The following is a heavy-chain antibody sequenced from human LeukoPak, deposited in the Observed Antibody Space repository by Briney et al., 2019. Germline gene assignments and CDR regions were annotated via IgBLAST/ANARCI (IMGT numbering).Heavy chain of an antibody. CDR3: ATWELLLPGFDY. Sequence: GGSLRLSCAASGFTVSSNYMSWVRQAPGKGLEWVSVIYSGGSTYYADSVKGRLTISRDNSKNTLYLQMNSLRAEDTAVYYCATWELLLPGFDYWGQGTLVTVSS. D-gene: IGHD1-26*01. V-gene: IGHV3-53*01. CDR1: GFTVSSNY. J-gene: IGHJ4*02. CDR2: IYSGGST.